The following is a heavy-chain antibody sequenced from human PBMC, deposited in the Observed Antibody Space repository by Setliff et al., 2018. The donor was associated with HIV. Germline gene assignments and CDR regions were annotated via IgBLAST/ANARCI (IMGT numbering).Heavy chain of an antibody. Sequence: SETLSLTCAVYGGSFSGYYWSWIRQPPGKGLEWIGEINHSGSTNYNPSLKSRVTISVDTSKNQFSLKLSSVTAADTAVYYCARSVDFGGSWIQDYYYMDVWGKGTTVTVSS. CDR2: INHSGST. CDR1: GGSFSGYY. CDR3: ARSVDFGGSWIQDYYYMDV. V-gene: IGHV4-34*01. J-gene: IGHJ6*03. D-gene: IGHD6-13*01.